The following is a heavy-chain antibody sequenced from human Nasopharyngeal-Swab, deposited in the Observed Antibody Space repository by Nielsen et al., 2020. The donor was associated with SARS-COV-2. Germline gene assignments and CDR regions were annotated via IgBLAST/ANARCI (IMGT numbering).Heavy chain of an antibody. Sequence: GESLKISCAASGFTFSSYSMNWVRQAPGKGLEWVSYISSSSSTIYYADSVKGRFTISRDNAKNSLYLQMNNLRAEDTAVYYCARDWHGPFDYWGQGTLVTVSS. CDR3: ARDWHGPFDY. J-gene: IGHJ4*02. CDR1: GFTFSSYS. CDR2: ISSSSSTI. D-gene: IGHD5-24*01. V-gene: IGHV3-48*04.